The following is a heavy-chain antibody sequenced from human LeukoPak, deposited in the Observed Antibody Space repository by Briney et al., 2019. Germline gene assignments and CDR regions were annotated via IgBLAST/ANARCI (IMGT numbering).Heavy chain of an antibody. Sequence: SETLSLTCTVSGGSISSSSYYWGWIRQPPGKGLEWIGSIYYSGSTYYNPSLKSRVTISVDTSKNQFSLKLSSVTAADTAVYYCAGPGGVAATREASQFDYWGQGTLVTVSS. D-gene: IGHD2-15*01. CDR3: AGPGGVAATREASQFDY. CDR2: IYYSGST. CDR1: GGSISSSSYY. J-gene: IGHJ4*02. V-gene: IGHV4-39*07.